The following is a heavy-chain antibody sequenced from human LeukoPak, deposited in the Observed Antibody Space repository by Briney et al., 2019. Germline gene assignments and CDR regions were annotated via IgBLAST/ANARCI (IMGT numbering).Heavy chain of an antibody. CDR2: IDYSGST. CDR1: GGSISSTTYY. CDR3: ARDGTMVRGVHDF. J-gene: IGHJ4*02. D-gene: IGHD3-10*01. V-gene: IGHV4-39*07. Sequence: SETLSLTCNVSGGSISSTTYYWAWIRQPPGKGLELIGNIDYSGSTYYNPSLKSRVTISVDTSKNQFSLKLNSVTAADTAVYYCARDGTMVRGVHDFWGQGTLVTVSS.